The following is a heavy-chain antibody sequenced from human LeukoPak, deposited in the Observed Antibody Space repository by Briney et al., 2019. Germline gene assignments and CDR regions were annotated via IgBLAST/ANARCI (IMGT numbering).Heavy chain of an antibody. V-gene: IGHV1-69*04. CDR2: IIPILGMA. CDR3: ARDLATMIVATAFDI. D-gene: IGHD3-22*01. J-gene: IGHJ3*02. Sequence: ASVKVSCKASGGTFSSYAISWVRQAPGQGLEWMGRIIPILGMANYAQKFQGRVTITADKSTSTAYMELSSLRSEDTAVYYCARDLATMIVATAFDIWGQGTMVTVSS. CDR1: GGTFSSYA.